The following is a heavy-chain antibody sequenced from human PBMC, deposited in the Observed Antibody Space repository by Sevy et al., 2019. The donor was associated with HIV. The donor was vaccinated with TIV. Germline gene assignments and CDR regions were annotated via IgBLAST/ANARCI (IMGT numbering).Heavy chain of an antibody. Sequence: GGSLRLSCAASRFTFSSYAMRWVRQAPGKGLEWVSGISGSGGSTYYSDSVKGRFTISRDNSKNTLYMQMNSLRAEDTAVYYCAKDGKKGSATGDFDCWGQGTLVTVSS. V-gene: IGHV3-23*01. CDR1: RFTFSSYA. CDR3: AKDGKKGSATGDFDC. CDR2: ISGSGGST. D-gene: IGHD1-1*01. J-gene: IGHJ4*01.